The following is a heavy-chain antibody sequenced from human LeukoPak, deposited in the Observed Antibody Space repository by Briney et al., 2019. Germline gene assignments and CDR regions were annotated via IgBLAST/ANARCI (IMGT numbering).Heavy chain of an antibody. D-gene: IGHD3-22*01. J-gene: IGHJ4*02. CDR3: ARDQFSSGYYYYFDY. Sequence: PGGSLRLSCAASGFTFSTFWMTWVRQAPGKGLEWVSVIYSGGSTYCADSVKGRFTISRDNSKNTLYLQMNSLRAEDAAVYYCARDQFSSGYYYYFDYWGQGTLVTVSS. V-gene: IGHV3-66*01. CDR2: IYSGGST. CDR1: GFTFSTFW.